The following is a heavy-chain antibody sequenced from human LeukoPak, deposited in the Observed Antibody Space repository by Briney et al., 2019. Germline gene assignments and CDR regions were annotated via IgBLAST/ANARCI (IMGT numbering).Heavy chain of an antibody. CDR2: IYYSGST. J-gene: IGHJ4*02. Sequence: KPSETLSLTCTVSGGSISSSSYYWGWIRQPPGKGLEWIGSIYYSGSTYYNPSLKSQVTISVDTSKNQFSLKLSSVTAADTAVYYCARHPVGATIYYFDYRGQGTLVTVSS. CDR3: ARHPVGATIYYFDY. V-gene: IGHV4-39*01. CDR1: GGSISSSSYY. D-gene: IGHD1-26*01.